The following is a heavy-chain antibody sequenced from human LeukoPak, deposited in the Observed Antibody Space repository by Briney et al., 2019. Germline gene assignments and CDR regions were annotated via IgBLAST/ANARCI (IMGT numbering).Heavy chain of an antibody. V-gene: IGHV3-21*01. CDR1: GFTFSSFS. CDR3: ARGFELITFGGAIGKLNWFDS. J-gene: IGHJ5*01. CDR2: IKKSRSDI. D-gene: IGHD3-16*02. Sequence: GGSLRLSCAAPGFTFSSFSIYWGRQAPGKGVEWVSFIKKSRSDIYYADSVKGRFTISRDNAKNSLYLQMDSLRAEDTAVYYCARGFELITFGGAIGKLNWFDSWGQGTLVTVSS.